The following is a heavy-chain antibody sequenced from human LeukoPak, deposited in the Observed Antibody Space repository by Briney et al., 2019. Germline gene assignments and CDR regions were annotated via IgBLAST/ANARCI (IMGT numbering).Heavy chain of an antibody. CDR1: VGTFSSYT. CDR3: ARDSSGYPEYFQH. J-gene: IGHJ1*01. CDR2: IIPILGIA. D-gene: IGHD3-22*01. Sequence: SVKVSFKSSVGTFSSYTISWVRQAPGQGLEWMGRIIPILGIANYAQKSQGRVTITADKSTSTAYMELSSLRSEDTAVYYCARDSSGYPEYFQHWGQGTLVTVSS. V-gene: IGHV1-69*02.